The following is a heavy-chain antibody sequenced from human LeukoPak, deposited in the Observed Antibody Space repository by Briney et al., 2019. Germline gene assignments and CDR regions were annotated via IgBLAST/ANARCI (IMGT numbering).Heavy chain of an antibody. V-gene: IGHV3-30-3*01. D-gene: IGHD3-22*01. CDR1: GFTVSTYA. CDR3: ARAHYSDSSAYYSPFDY. CDR2: ISYYGSNK. Sequence: GRSLRLSCAPSGFTVSTYAMHWVRQAPGKGLEWVALISYYGSNKYYADSVKGRFTVSRGNSKDTLYLQLNSLRAEDTAVYYCARAHYSDSSAYYSPFDYWGQGNLVTVSS. J-gene: IGHJ4*02.